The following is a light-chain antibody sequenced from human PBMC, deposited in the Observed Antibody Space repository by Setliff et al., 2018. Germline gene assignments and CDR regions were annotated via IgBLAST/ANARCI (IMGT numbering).Light chain of an antibody. CDR2: SAS. CDR3: LQHYTYPRT. Sequence: IQMTQSPPSLSASVGDRVIITCRASLDIGSDLAWYQQYPGQAPRLLIYSASRLQTVVPSRFSGGGSGTYFTLTINSLQPEDFATYYCLQHYTYPRTFGPGTKVDIK. CDR1: LDIGSD. J-gene: IGKJ3*01. V-gene: IGKV1-6*01.